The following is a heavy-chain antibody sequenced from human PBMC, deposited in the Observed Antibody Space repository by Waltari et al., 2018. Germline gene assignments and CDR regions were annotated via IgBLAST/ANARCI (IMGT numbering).Heavy chain of an antibody. Sequence: DVQLVESGGGLVQPGGSLRLSCEGSGFSITTYSMNWVRLAPGKGLWWVFFISGSRSSGFYYADSVKGRFTVSRDNDKNSLDLQMSNLRAEDTALYYGARIRGTLGHYYAMDVWGHGTTVTVSS. J-gene: IGHJ6*02. CDR2: ISGSRSSGF. CDR1: GFSITTYS. D-gene: IGHD1-26*01. CDR3: ARIRGTLGHYYAMDV. V-gene: IGHV3-48*04.